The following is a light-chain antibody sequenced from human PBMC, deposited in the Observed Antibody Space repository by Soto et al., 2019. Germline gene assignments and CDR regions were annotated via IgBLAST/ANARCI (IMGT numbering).Light chain of an antibody. CDR3: QQYGSSPWT. CDR2: GAS. J-gene: IGKJ1*01. Sequence: EIVLTQSPGTLSLSPGERATLSCRASRSVSSDYLAWYQQKPGQPPRLLIYGASTRTTGVPDNFSGSGSGTYFTLPINRVGPEDVAVYYCQQYGSSPWTFGQGTKVEIK. V-gene: IGKV3-20*01. CDR1: RSVSSDY.